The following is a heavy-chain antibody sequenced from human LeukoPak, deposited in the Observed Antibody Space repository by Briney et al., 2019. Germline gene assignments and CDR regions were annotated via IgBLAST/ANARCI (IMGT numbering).Heavy chain of an antibody. CDR3: AKGGKWDVTPFDY. D-gene: IGHD1-26*01. CDR1: GFTFSTYT. CDR2: IGGSGGDI. V-gene: IGHV3-23*01. J-gene: IGHJ4*02. Sequence: GGPLRLSCAASGFTFSTYTMYWVRQPPGKGLEWVSIIGGSGGDIHYADSVKGRFTTSRDNSKNTLYLQVISLRAEDTAVYYCAKGGKWDVTPFDYWGQGTLVTVSS.